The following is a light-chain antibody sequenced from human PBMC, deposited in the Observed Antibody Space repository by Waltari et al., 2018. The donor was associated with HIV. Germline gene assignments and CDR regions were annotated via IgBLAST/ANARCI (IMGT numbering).Light chain of an antibody. CDR2: KAS. CDR3: QQISSASRT. V-gene: IGKV1-5*03. J-gene: IGKJ4*01. CDR1: QSIGNW. Sequence: DIPMTQSPSTLSASVGDRVTITCRASQSIGNWLAWYQQKPGRAPKVLIYKASRLQSGVPSRFSGRGSETEFNLTISSLQPDDFATYYCQQISSASRTFGGGTKVEIK.